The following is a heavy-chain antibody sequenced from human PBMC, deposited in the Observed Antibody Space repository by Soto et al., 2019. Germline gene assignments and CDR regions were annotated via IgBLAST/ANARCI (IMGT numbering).Heavy chain of an antibody. CDR3: AKDRERDAWYEDY. D-gene: IGHD6-13*01. Sequence: PVGSLRLSCAASGFTFSSYAMHWVRQAPGKGLEWVAVISYDGSTYYADSVKGRFTISRDNSKNTPYLQMNSLRAEDTAVYYCAKDRERDAWYEDYWGQGTLVTVSS. J-gene: IGHJ4*02. CDR1: GFTFSSYA. CDR2: ISYDGST. V-gene: IGHV3-30-3*01.